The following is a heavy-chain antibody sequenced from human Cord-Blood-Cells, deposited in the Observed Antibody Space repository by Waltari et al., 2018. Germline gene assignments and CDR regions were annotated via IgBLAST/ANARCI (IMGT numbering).Heavy chain of an antibody. J-gene: IGHJ2*01. V-gene: IGHV3-48*01. CDR1: GFTFSSYS. D-gene: IGHD6-13*01. CDR3: ARGSSSSPYWYFDL. Sequence: VQLVESGGGSVQPGGSLRLSCAASGFTFSSYSMNWVRQAPGKGLEWVSYISSSSSTIYYADSVKGRFTISRDNAKNSLYLQMNSLRAGDTAVYYCARGSSSSPYWYFDLWGRGTLVTVSS. CDR2: ISSSSSTI.